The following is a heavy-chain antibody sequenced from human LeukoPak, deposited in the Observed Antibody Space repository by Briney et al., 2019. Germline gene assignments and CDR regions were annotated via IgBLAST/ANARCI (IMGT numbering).Heavy chain of an antibody. D-gene: IGHD2-15*01. CDR2: ISSSSSYI. J-gene: IGHJ4*02. Sequence: GGSLRLSCSASEFTFSVYSMNWVRQSPGKGLEWVSSISSSSSYIYYADSVKGQFTISRDNAKNRLYLQMNSLRAEDTAVYYCARGLGAYCSGGSCTFDNWGQGTLVTVSS. CDR1: EFTFSVYS. CDR3: ARGLGAYCSGGSCTFDN. V-gene: IGHV3-21*06.